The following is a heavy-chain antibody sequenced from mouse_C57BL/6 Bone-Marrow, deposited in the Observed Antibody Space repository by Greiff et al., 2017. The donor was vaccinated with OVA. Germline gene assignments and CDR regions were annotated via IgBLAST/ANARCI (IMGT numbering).Heavy chain of an antibody. CDR2: INPNNGGT. CDR3: ASQLGRDY. J-gene: IGHJ2*01. D-gene: IGHD4-1*02. V-gene: IGHV1-26*01. Sequence: EVQLQQSGPELVKPGASVKISCKASGYTFTDYYMNWVKQSHGQSLEWIGDINPNNGGTSYTQKFTGKATLTVDKSSSTAYMELRSLTSEDSAVYYCASQLGRDYWGQGTTLTVSS. CDR1: GYTFTDYY.